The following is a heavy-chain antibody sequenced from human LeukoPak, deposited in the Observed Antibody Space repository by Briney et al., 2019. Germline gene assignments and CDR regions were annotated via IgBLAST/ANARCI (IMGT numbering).Heavy chain of an antibody. D-gene: IGHD1-1*01. CDR2: IYNTGAT. CDR3: AREWKYYFDY. V-gene: IGHV3-53*01. CDR1: GFTVSDNY. Sequence: GGSLRLSCAASGFTVSDNYMTWVRQAPGKGLEWVSSIYNTGATHYAGSVKGRFTISRDNSKNTLFLQMNSLRAEDMAVYYCAREWKYYFDYWGQGTLVTVSS. J-gene: IGHJ4*02.